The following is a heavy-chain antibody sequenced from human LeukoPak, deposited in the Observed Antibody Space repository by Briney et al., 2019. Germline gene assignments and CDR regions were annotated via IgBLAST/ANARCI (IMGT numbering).Heavy chain of an antibody. V-gene: IGHV3-66*01. Sequence: PGGSLRLSCAASGFIISGNYMSWVRQAPGKGLEWVSVIYTGGTTAYIDSVKGRFTISRDNAKNSLYLQMNSLRVDDTAVYYCARDRLHYGEYEKTLDYWGQGTLVTVSS. CDR2: IYTGGTT. D-gene: IGHD4-17*01. CDR3: ARDRLHYGEYEKTLDY. CDR1: GFIISGNY. J-gene: IGHJ4*02.